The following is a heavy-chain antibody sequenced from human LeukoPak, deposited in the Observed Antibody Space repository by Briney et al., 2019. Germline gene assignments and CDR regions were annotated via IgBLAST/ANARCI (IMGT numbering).Heavy chain of an antibody. CDR3: ARDGGGNFGSDY. CDR2: IKHDGSEK. D-gene: IGHD4-23*01. CDR1: GFRFGSYW. V-gene: IGHV3-7*05. Sequence: PGGSLRLSCAASGFRFGSYWMIWVRQAPGKGLEWVANIKHDGSEKYYVDSVKGRFTVSRDKANNTLFLQMNSLRAEDTAVYYCARDGGGNFGSDYWGQGALVTVSS. J-gene: IGHJ4*02.